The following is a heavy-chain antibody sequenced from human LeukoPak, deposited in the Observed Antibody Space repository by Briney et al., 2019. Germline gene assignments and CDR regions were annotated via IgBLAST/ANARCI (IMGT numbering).Heavy chain of an antibody. CDR2: INPNSGGT. CDR3: ARVPGIAAAGTERQYYFDY. D-gene: IGHD6-13*01. V-gene: IGHV1-2*02. CDR1: GYTFTGYY. J-gene: IGHJ4*02. Sequence: ASVKVSCKASGYTFTGYYMHWVRQAPGQGLEWMGWINPNSGGTNYAQKFQGRVTMTRDTSISTAYMELSGLRSDDTAVYYCARVPGIAAAGTERQYYFDYWGQGTLVTVSS.